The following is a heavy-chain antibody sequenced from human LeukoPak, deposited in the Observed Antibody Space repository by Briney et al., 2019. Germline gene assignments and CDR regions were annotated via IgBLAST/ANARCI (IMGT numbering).Heavy chain of an antibody. CDR3: AREVDTAMVEVAPQYYGMDV. CDR2: ISYDGSNK. V-gene: IGHV3-30*03. J-gene: IGHJ6*02. CDR1: GFTFSSYG. Sequence: PGGSLRLSCAASGFTFSSYGMHWVRQAPGKGLEWVAVISYDGSNKYYADSVKGRFTISRDNSKNTLYLQMNSLRAEDTAVYYCAREVDTAMVEVAPQYYGMDVWGQGTTVTVSS. D-gene: IGHD5-18*01.